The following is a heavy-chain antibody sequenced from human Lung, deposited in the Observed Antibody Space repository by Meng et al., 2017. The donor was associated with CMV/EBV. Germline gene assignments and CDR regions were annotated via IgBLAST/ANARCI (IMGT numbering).Heavy chain of an antibody. Sequence: GGSXRLXCAASRFXFSSYAMHWVRQAPGKGLEWVAAINNNGDNTYYADSVKGRFTISRDNSKNNLYLQMNSLRSEDTAKYYCAKDIICTGCRCYSRGCWCYCGLDVWXQGTTVTVSS. CDR1: RFXFSSYA. J-gene: IGHJ6*02. V-gene: IGHV3-23*01. CDR2: INNNGDNT. CDR3: AKDIICTGCRCYSRGCWCYCGLDV. D-gene: IGHD2-15*01.